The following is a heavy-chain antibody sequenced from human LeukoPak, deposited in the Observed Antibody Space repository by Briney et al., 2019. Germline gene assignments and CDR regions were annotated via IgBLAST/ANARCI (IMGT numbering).Heavy chain of an antibody. CDR2: IKQDGSEK. CDR3: ARAMGIVVVVAATDAFDI. J-gene: IGHJ3*02. Sequence: PPGGSLRLSCAASGFTFSSYWMSWVRQAPGKGLEWVANIKQDGSEKYYVDSVKGRFTISRDNAKNSLYLQMNSLRAEDTAVYYCARAMGIVVVVAATDAFDIWGQGTMVTVSS. D-gene: IGHD2-15*01. CDR1: GFTFSSYW. V-gene: IGHV3-7*01.